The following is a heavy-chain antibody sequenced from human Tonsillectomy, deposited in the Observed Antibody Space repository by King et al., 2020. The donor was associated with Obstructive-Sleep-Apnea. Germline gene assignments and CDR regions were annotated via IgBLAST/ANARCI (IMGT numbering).Heavy chain of an antibody. CDR1: GGSISSGGYY. V-gene: IGHV4-31*03. CDR2: IYYTVTT. CDR3: ARGHDYAWGSYRVFDY. D-gene: IGHD3-16*02. Sequence: QLQESGPGLVKPSQTLSLTCTVSGGSISSGGYYWSWIRQHPGKGLEWIGYIYYTVTTYYNPSLKSRVTISVDTSKNQFSLKLSSVTAADTAVYYCARGHDYAWGSYRVFDYWGQGTLVTVSS. J-gene: IGHJ4*02.